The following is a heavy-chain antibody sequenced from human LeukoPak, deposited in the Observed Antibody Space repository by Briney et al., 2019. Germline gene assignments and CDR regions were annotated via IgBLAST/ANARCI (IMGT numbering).Heavy chain of an antibody. J-gene: IGHJ4*02. V-gene: IGHV1-69*05. CDR1: GGTFSSYA. D-gene: IGHD3-22*01. CDR2: IIPIFGTA. CDR3: ARIYYYDSSGYYGAFDY. Sequence: GASVKVSCKASGGTFSSYAISWVRQAPGQGLEWMGGIIPIFGTANYAQKLQGRVTITTDESTSTAYMELSSLRSEDTAVYYCARIYYYDSSGYYGAFDYWGQGTLVTVSS.